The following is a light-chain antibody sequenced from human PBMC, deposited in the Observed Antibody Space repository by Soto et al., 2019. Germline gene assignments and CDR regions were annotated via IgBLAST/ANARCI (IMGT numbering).Light chain of an antibody. V-gene: IGLV2-14*01. J-gene: IGLJ1*01. Sequence: QSVLTQPASVSGSPGQLITISCTGNSSDVGGYNYVSWYQQHPGKAPKFMIYDVSNRPSGVSPRFSGSKSGNTASLTISGLQAEDEADYYCNSYTTSNTRQIVFGTGTKVTVL. CDR2: DVS. CDR3: NSYTTSNTRQIV. CDR1: SSDVGGYNY.